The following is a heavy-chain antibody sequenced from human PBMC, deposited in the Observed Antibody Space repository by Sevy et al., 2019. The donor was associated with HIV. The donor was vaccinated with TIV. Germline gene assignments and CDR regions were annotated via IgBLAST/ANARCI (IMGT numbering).Heavy chain of an antibody. D-gene: IGHD3-10*01. J-gene: IGHJ4*02. Sequence: ASVKVSCKASGGTFSSYAISWVRQAPGQGLEWMGGILPIFGTANYAQKFQGRATITADESTSTDYMELSSLRSEDRAVYYCARIYYGSGSYSRPGGDYWGQGTLVTVSS. CDR3: ARIYYGSGSYSRPGGDY. V-gene: IGHV1-69*01. CDR1: GGTFSSYA. CDR2: ILPIFGTA.